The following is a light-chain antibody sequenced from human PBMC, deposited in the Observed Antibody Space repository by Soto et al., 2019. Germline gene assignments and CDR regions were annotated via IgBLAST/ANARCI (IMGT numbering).Light chain of an antibody. CDR1: QSISDS. CDR3: QQYSSFSRT. J-gene: IGKJ1*01. V-gene: IGKV1-5*01. CDR2: DVS. Sequence: IQMSHSPSTLSAYVGDRVTITCRARQSISDSLAWYQQKPGKAPDLLISDVSSLERGVASRFSGSGSGTDFSLTISSLQPDDFATFYCQQYSSFSRTFGQGTKVDI.